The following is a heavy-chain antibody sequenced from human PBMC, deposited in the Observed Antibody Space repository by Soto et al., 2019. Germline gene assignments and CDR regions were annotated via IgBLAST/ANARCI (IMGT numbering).Heavy chain of an antibody. CDR1: GYAFGGYA. V-gene: IGHV1-18*04. D-gene: IGHD4-17*01. CDR2: VSAYSGHT. Sequence: QVQLVQSGAEVKKPGASVKVSCKASGYAFGGYAISWVRQAPGQGLEWMGWVSAYSGHTDYAQNLQRRVSMTTETSTSTAYMELGSLTSDDTAVYYCARPSVGYGEYAWSLAYWGQGTLVTVSS. J-gene: IGHJ4*02. CDR3: ARPSVGYGEYAWSLAY.